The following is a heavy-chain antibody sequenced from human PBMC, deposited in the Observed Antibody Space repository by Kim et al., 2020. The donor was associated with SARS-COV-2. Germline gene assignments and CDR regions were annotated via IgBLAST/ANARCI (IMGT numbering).Heavy chain of an antibody. V-gene: IGHV1-18*01. D-gene: IGHD4-17*01. CDR1: GYTFTSYG. Sequence: ASVKVSCKASGYTFTSYGISWVRQAPGQGLEWMGWISAYNGNTNYAQKLQGRVTMTTDTSTSTAYMELRSLRSDDTAVYYCARGGYGDYVLAANWYFDLWGRGTLVTVSS. J-gene: IGHJ2*01. CDR2: ISAYNGNT. CDR3: ARGGYGDYVLAANWYFDL.